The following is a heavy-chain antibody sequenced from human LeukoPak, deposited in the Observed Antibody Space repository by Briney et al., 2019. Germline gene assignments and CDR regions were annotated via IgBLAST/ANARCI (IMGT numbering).Heavy chain of an antibody. CDR1: GFTFSSYA. J-gene: IGHJ6*02. D-gene: IGHD2-21*01. V-gene: IGHV3-23*01. Sequence: GGSLRLSCAASGFTFSSYAMSWVRQAPGKGLEWVSDISGSGGSTYYADSVKGRFTISRDNSKNTLYLQMNSLRAEDTAVYYCAKVLLDYYYGMDVWGQGTTVTVSS. CDR2: ISGSGGST. CDR3: AKVLLDYYYGMDV.